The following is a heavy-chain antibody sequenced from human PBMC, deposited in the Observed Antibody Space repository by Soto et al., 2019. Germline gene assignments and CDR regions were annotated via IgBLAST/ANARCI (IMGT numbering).Heavy chain of an antibody. CDR3: ATSMVRESDWLDP. J-gene: IGHJ5*02. CDR2: INAGNGNT. CDR1: GYTFTSYG. D-gene: IGHD3-10*01. V-gene: IGHV1-3*01. Sequence: QAQLVQSGAEVKKPGASVKVSCKASGYTFTSYGIHWVRQAPGQRLEWMGRINAGNGNTKYSQKFQGRVTITRDTSASIGYMELTSLRSEDTAVYYCATSMVRESDWLDPWGQGTLVTVSS.